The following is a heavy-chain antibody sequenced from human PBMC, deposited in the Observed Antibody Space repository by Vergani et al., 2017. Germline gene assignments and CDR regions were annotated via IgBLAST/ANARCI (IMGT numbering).Heavy chain of an antibody. D-gene: IGHD3-22*01. V-gene: IGHV3-23*04. J-gene: IGHJ1*01. CDR3: AKSYYYDSSGYLHTEYFQH. Sequence: VQLVESGGGVVQPGRSLRLSCAASGFTFSSYGMHWVRQAPGKGLEWVSAISGSGGSTYYADSVKGRFTISRDNSKNTLYLQMNSLRAEDTAVYYCAKSYYYDSSGYLHTEYFQHWGQGTLVTVSS. CDR1: GFTFSSYG. CDR2: ISGSGGST.